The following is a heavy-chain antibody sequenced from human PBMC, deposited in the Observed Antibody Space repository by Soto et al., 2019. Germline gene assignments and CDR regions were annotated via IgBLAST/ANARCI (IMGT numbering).Heavy chain of an antibody. Sequence: SVKVSCKASGGTFSSYAISWVRQAPGQGLAWMGGIIPIFGTANYAQKFQGRVTITADKFTSTAYMELSSLRSEDTAVYYCASDSSDFDYYDSSGYFYYFDYWGQGTLVTVSS. V-gene: IGHV1-69*06. CDR3: ASDSSDFDYYDSSGYFYYFDY. D-gene: IGHD3-22*01. J-gene: IGHJ4*02. CDR2: IIPIFGTA. CDR1: GGTFSSYA.